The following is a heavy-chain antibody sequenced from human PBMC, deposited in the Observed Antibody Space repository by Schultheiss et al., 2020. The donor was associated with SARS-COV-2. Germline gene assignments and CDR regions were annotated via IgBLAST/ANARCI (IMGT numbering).Heavy chain of an antibody. D-gene: IGHD3-22*01. V-gene: IGHV3-23*01. CDR1: GFTFSSYS. J-gene: IGHJ3*02. CDR3: ARELIEGTFDI. Sequence: GGSLRLSCAASGFTFSSYSMNWVRQAPGKGLEWVSAISGSGGSTYYADSVKGRFTISRDNSKNTLYLQMNSLRAEDTAVYYCARELIEGTFDIWGQGTMVTVSS. CDR2: ISGSGGST.